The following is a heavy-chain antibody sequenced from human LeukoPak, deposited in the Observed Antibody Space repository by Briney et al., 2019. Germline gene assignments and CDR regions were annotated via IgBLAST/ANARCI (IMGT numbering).Heavy chain of an antibody. CDR2: IYDSGST. V-gene: IGHV4-39*07. Sequence: SETPSLTCTVSGGSTRSSYYYWGWIRQPPGKGLEWIGSIYDSGSTYYNPSLKSRVTISVDTSKNQFSLKLSSVTAADTAVYYCARDFKRTVCSGGSCYSGWFDPWGQGTLVTVSS. D-gene: IGHD2-15*01. J-gene: IGHJ5*02. CDR3: ARDFKRTVCSGGSCYSGWFDP. CDR1: GGSTRSSYYY.